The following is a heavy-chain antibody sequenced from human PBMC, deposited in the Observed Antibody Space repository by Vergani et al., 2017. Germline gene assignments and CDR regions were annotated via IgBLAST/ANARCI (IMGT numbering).Heavy chain of an antibody. CDR2: IYHSGST. CDR3: ARSSHHGCDFDYWYFHL. D-gene: IGHD5-12*01. J-gene: IGHJ2*01. V-gene: IGHV4-30-2*01. Sequence: QLQLQESGSGLVKPSQTLSLTCAVSGGSISSGGYSWSWIRQPPGKGLEWIGYIYHSGSTYYNPSLKSRVTISVDRSKNQFSLKLSSVTAADTAVYYCARSSHHGCDFDYWYFHLWGRGTLVTVSS. CDR1: GGSISSGGYS.